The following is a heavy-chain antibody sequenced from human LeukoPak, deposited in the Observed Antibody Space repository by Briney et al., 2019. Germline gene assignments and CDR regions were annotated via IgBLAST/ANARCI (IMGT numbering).Heavy chain of an antibody. CDR2: IYHSGST. V-gene: IGHV4-30-2*01. CDR1: GGSISSGGYS. J-gene: IGHJ4*02. CDR3: AREGRDDGIDY. D-gene: IGHD1-1*01. Sequence: SQTLSLTCAVSGGSISSGGYSWSWTRQPPGKGLEWIGYIYHSGSTYYNPSLKSRVTISVDRSKNQFSLKLSSVTAADTAVYYCAREGRDDGIDYWGQGTLVTVSS.